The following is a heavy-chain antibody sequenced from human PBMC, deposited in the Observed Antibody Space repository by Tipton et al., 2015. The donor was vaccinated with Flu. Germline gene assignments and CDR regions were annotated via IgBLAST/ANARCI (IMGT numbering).Heavy chain of an antibody. D-gene: IGHD2-2*01. CDR2: IYYSGST. CDR3: ARDGATSDLGYCSSTSCGRYYYYMDV. V-gene: IGHV4-59*12. CDR1: GGSISSYY. J-gene: IGHJ6*03. Sequence: TLSLTCTVSGGSISSYYWSWIRQPPGKGLEWIGYIYYSGSTNYNPSLKSRVTMSVDTSKNQFSLKLSSVTAADTAVYYCARDGATSDLGYCSSTSCGRYYYYMDVWGKGTTVTVSS.